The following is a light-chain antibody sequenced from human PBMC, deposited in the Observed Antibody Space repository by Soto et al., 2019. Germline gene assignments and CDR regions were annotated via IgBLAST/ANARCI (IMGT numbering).Light chain of an antibody. CDR1: SSDVGGYNY. CDR3: SSYTSSSLYV. V-gene: IGLV2-14*01. J-gene: IGLJ1*01. Sequence: QSALTQPASVSGSPGQSITISCTGTSSDVGGYNYVSWYQQHPGKAPKLMIYDVSSRPSGVSDRFSGSKSGNTASLTISGLQAEDEAEYYCSSYTSSSLYVFGTGTQLTVL. CDR2: DVS.